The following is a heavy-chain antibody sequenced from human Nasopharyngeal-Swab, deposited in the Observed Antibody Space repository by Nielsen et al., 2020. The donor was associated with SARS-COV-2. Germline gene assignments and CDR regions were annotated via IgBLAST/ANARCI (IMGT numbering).Heavy chain of an antibody. Sequence: GESLKISCAASGFTFSSHSMNWVRQAPGRGLEWVSFISSSGSIIYNADSVKGRFTISRDNAKNSLYLQMNSLRAEDTAVYYCARDRPGVATSGEFDYWGQGTLVTVSS. CDR3: ARDRPGVATSGEFDY. D-gene: IGHD6-13*01. J-gene: IGHJ4*02. V-gene: IGHV3-48*04. CDR1: GFTFSSHS. CDR2: ISSSGSII.